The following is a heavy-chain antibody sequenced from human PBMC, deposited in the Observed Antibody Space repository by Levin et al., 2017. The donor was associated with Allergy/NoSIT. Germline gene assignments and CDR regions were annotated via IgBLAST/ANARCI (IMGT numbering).Heavy chain of an antibody. V-gene: IGHV3-7*03. J-gene: IGHJ6*02. D-gene: IGHD3-16*02. CDR2: IKQDGSET. CDR1: GFTFTSFW. Sequence: SCAASGFTFTSFWMTWVRQAPGKGLEWVANIKQDGSETYYVDSVKGRFTISRDNAKNSVYLQMNSLRSDDTAVYYCAREEGWGYHYGMDVWGQGTTVTVSS. CDR3: AREEGWGYHYGMDV.